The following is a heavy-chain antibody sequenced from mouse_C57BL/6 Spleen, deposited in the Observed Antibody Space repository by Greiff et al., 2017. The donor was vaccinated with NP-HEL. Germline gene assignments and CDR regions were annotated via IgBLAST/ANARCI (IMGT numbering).Heavy chain of an antibody. Sequence: QVQLQQSGAELVKPGASVKLSCKASGYTFTSYWMHWVKQRPGQGLEWIGMIHPNSGSTNYNEKFKSKATLTVDKSSSTAYMQLSSLTSEDSAVYYCASLYYGSSSDYWGQGTTLTVSS. CDR3: ASLYYGSSSDY. V-gene: IGHV1-64*01. CDR2: IHPNSGST. CDR1: GYTFTSYW. D-gene: IGHD1-1*01. J-gene: IGHJ2*01.